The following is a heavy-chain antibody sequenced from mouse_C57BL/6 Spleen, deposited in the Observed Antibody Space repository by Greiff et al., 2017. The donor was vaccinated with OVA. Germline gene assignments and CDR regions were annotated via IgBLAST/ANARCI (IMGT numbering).Heavy chain of an antibody. J-gene: IGHJ1*03. Sequence: VMLVESGAELARPGASVKLSCKASGYTFTSYGISWVKQRTGQGLEWIGEIYPRSGNTYYNEKFKGKATLTADKSSSTAYMELRSLTSEDSAVYFCARWDYYGSSYGWYFDVWGTGTTVTVSS. V-gene: IGHV1-81*01. D-gene: IGHD1-1*01. CDR3: ARWDYYGSSYGWYFDV. CDR2: IYPRSGNT. CDR1: GYTFTSYG.